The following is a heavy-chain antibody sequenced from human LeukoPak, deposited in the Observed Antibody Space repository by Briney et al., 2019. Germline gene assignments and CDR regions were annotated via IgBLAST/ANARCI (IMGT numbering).Heavy chain of an antibody. D-gene: IGHD2-15*01. CDR3: ARDLAFDY. V-gene: IGHV3-53*01. CDR2: IYSGGST. CDR1: GFTFSSYW. J-gene: IGHJ4*02. Sequence: GGSLRLSCAASGFTFSSYWMTWVRQAPGKGLEWVSVIYSGGSTYYADSVKGRFTISRDNSKNTLYLQMNSLRAEDTAVYYCARDLAFDYWGQGTLVTVSS.